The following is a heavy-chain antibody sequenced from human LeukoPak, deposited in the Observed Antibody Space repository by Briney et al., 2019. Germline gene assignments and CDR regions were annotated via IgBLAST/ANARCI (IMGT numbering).Heavy chain of an antibody. Sequence: GGSLRLSCAASGFIFSSYGMHWVRQSPGKGLEWVAVIWYDGNKKNYGDSVKGRFTISRDNSKNMLYLQMNSLRAEDTAVYFCVAEGGYDDFESWGQGTLVTVSS. CDR2: IWYDGNKK. CDR3: VAEGGYDDFES. CDR1: GFIFSSYG. V-gene: IGHV3-33*01. D-gene: IGHD3-3*01. J-gene: IGHJ4*02.